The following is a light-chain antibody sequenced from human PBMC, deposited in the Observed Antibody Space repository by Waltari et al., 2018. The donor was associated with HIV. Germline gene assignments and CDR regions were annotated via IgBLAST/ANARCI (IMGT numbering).Light chain of an antibody. CDR1: SSDVGHYNY. V-gene: IGLV2-8*01. J-gene: IGLJ2*01. Sequence: QSALTQPPSPSGSPGQSVTISCTGSSSDVGHYNYVSWYQQHPGKAPKLMIYEVTKRPSGVPDRFSGSKSGNTASLTVSGLQAEDEADYYCSSYADNTGVFGGGTKLTVL. CDR2: EVT. CDR3: SSYADNTGV.